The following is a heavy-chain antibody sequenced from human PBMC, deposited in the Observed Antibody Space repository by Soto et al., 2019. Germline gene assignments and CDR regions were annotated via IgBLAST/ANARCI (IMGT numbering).Heavy chain of an antibody. V-gene: IGHV3-30*19. Sequence: QVQLVESGGGVVQPGTSLRVSCVGSGFTFRSYVIHWVRQAPGKGLEWVALTSSDGSGKYYGDSVRGRFTISRDNSRNTVDMQMASLRLEDTALYYCARWGTTGGLDVWGQGTLVSVSS. J-gene: IGHJ1*01. D-gene: IGHD3-16*01. CDR1: GFTFRSYV. CDR3: ARWGTTGGLDV. CDR2: TSSDGSGK.